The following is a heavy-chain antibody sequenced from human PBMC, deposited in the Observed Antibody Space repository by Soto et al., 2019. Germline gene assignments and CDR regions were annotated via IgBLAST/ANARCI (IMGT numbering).Heavy chain of an antibody. Sequence: QVQLQESGPGLVKPSQTLSLTCTVSGGSISSGNYYWSWIRQHPGKGLEWIGYIYYSGSTYYNPSLNSRVTISVDTSKNQFSLKLSSVAAADTAVYYCARTYYNARSGLFDYWGQGTLVTVSS. CDR2: IYYSGST. V-gene: IGHV4-31*03. CDR3: ARTYYNARSGLFDY. J-gene: IGHJ4*02. D-gene: IGHD3-22*01. CDR1: GGSISSGNYY.